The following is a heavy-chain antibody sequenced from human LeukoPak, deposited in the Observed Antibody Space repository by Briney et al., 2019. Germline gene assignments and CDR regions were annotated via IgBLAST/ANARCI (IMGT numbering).Heavy chain of an antibody. CDR2: IHYTGST. CDR3: ARGNSYDSINNYRHYSAGTMDV. CDR1: GGSISSSY. V-gene: IGHV4-59*12. J-gene: IGHJ6*02. Sequence: SETLSLTCTVSGGSISSSYWSWIRQSPGKGLEWIGYIHYTGSTDYNPSLNGRVTISLDTSKKQFSLKLNSVTAANSAVYYCARGNSYDSINNYRHYSAGTMDVWGQGTTVTVSS. D-gene: IGHD3-22*01.